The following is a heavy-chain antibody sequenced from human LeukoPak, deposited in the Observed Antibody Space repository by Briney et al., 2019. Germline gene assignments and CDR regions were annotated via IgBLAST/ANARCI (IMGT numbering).Heavy chain of an antibody. CDR3: ARGKPDFWSGYYRGNWFDP. CDR1: GGSFSGYY. J-gene: IGHJ5*02. CDR2: INHSGST. D-gene: IGHD3-3*01. V-gene: IGHV4-34*01. Sequence: SETLSLTCAVYGGSFSGYYWSWIRQPPGKGLEWIGEINHSGSTNYNPSLKSRVTISVDTSKNQFSLKLSSVTAADTAVYYCARGKPDFWSGYYRGNWFDPWGQGTLVTVYS.